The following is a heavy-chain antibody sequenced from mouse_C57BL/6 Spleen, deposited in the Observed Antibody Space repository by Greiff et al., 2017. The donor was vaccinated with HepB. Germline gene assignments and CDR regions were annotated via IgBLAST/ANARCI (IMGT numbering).Heavy chain of an antibody. D-gene: IGHD2-4*01. V-gene: IGHV1-61*01. Sequence: QVQLQQPGAELVRPGSSVKLSCKASGYTFTSYWMDWVKQRPGQGLEWIGNIYPSDSDTHYNQKFKDKATLTADKSSSTAYMQLSSLTSEDSAVYYCAREVDDYDVLFDYWGQGTTLTVSS. J-gene: IGHJ2*01. CDR1: GYTFTSYW. CDR3: AREVDDYDVLFDY. CDR2: IYPSDSDT.